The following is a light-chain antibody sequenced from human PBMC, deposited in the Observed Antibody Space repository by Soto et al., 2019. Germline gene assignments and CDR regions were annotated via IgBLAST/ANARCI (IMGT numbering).Light chain of an antibody. CDR2: GNS. J-gene: IGLJ1*01. V-gene: IGLV1-40*01. CDR3: QSYDSSLSGYV. Sequence: QSVLTQPPSVSGAPGRRVTISCTGSSSNIGAGYDVHWYQQLPGTAPKLLIYGNSNRPSGVPDRFSGSKSDTSASLAITGLQAEDEADYYCQSYDSSLSGYVFGTGTQLTVL. CDR1: SSNIGAGYD.